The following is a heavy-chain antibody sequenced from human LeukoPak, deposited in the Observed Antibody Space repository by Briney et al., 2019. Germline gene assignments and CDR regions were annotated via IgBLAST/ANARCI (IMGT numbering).Heavy chain of an antibody. Sequence: PGGSLRLSCVASGLSFTTKAMHWVRQAPGEGLEWMSYISLDGKNESYADSVRGRFTISRDNSRNTVYLQMNSLRPEDTAVYYCVSQQLAPPWGQGTLVTVSS. V-gene: IGHV3-30*04. D-gene: IGHD5-24*01. CDR1: GLSFTTKA. CDR3: VSQQLAPP. J-gene: IGHJ5*02. CDR2: ISLDGKNE.